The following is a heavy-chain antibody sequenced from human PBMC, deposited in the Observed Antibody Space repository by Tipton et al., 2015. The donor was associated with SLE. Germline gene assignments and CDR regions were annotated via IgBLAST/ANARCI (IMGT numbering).Heavy chain of an antibody. V-gene: IGHV3-23*01. Sequence: DSVKGRFTIARDNSKNILFLQMSDLRPEDRAIYFCAKDRSDYDWGYHIEHWGQGTRVTVSS. J-gene: IGHJ1*01. CDR3: AKDRSDYDWGYHIEH. D-gene: IGHD5-12*01.